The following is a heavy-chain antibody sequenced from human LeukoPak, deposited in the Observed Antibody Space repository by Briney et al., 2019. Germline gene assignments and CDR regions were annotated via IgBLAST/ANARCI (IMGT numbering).Heavy chain of an antibody. CDR3: ARFPLLTGIRLDGYYFDY. CDR2: INHSGST. Sequence: SETLSLTCAVYGGSFSGYHWSWIRQPPGKGLEWIGEINHSGSTNYNPSLKSRVTISVDTSKNQFSLKLSSVTAADTAVYYCARFPLLTGIRLDGYYFDYWGQGTLVTVSS. V-gene: IGHV4-34*01. D-gene: IGHD7-27*01. CDR1: GGSFSGYH. J-gene: IGHJ4*02.